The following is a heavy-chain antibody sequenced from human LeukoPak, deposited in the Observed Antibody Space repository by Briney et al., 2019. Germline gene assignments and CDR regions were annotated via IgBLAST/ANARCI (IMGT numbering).Heavy chain of an antibody. V-gene: IGHV1-18*01. D-gene: IGHD3-9*01. CDR3: ARDPPYDILTGYSTPFDY. Sequence: ASVKVSRKASGYTFTSYGISWVRQAPGQGLEWMGWISAYNGNTNYAQKLQGRVTMTTDTSTSTAYMELRGLRSDDTAVYYCARDPPYDILTGYSTPFDYWGQGTLVTVSS. CDR1: GYTFTSYG. CDR2: ISAYNGNT. J-gene: IGHJ4*02.